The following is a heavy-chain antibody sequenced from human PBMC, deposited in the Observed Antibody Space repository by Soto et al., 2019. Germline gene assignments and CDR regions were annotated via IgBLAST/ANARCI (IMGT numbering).Heavy chain of an antibody. D-gene: IGHD2-2*01. CDR3: AKDISYCSSTSCYLSYYGMDV. V-gene: IGHV3-30*18. Sequence: PGGSLRLSCAASGFTFSSYGMHCFLQSPVKVLEWVAVISYDGSNKYYADSVKGRFTISRDNSKNTLYLQMNSLRAEDTAVYYCAKDISYCSSTSCYLSYYGMDVWGQGTTVTV. CDR1: GFTFSSYG. J-gene: IGHJ6*02. CDR2: ISYDGSNK.